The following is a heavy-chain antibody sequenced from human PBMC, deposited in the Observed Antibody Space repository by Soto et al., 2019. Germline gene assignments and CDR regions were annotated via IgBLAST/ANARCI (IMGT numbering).Heavy chain of an antibody. CDR1: GFTFSSYC. CDR2: ISYDGSNT. D-gene: IGHD1-1*01. CDR3: AKDLAATATGDSFDI. V-gene: IGHV3-30*18. Sequence: GGSLRLSCAASGFTFSSYCMHWVRQAPGKGLEWVAVISYDGSNTYHADSVKGRFTISRDNSKNMLFLQMNSLRAEDTALYYCAKDLAATATGDSFDIWGQGTMVTVSS. J-gene: IGHJ3*02.